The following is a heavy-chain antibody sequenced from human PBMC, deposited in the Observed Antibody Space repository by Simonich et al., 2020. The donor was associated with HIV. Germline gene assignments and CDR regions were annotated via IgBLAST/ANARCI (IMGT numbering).Heavy chain of an antibody. CDR1: GFTFSSYG. D-gene: IGHD1-26*01. V-gene: IGHV3-33*01. CDR2: IWYDGIQK. Sequence: QVQLVESGGGVVQPGRSLRLSCAASGFTFSSYGMHWVRQAPGKGLEGVAVIWYDGIQKYYADSVKGRFTISRDNSKNTVFLQMNSLRAEDTAGYYCARISGPGSSYWADYWGQGTLVTVSS. J-gene: IGHJ4*02. CDR3: ARISGPGSSYWADY.